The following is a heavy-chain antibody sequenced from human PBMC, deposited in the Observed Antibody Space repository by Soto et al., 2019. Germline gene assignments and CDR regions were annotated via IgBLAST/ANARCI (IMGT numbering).Heavy chain of an antibody. Sequence: EVQLLESGGGLVQPGGSLRLSCAASGFTFTNYAMNWVRHSPGKGLEWVASVIGTGIDTYNAASVKGRFTITRDHSRNTLYLEMNRVRDEDTAMYHCEKATRGQCIGAHCYAFDFWGQGILVTVS. V-gene: IGHV3-23*01. J-gene: IGHJ4*02. CDR3: EKATRGQCIGAHCYAFDF. CDR2: VIGTGIDT. CDR1: GFTFTNYA. D-gene: IGHD2-15*01.